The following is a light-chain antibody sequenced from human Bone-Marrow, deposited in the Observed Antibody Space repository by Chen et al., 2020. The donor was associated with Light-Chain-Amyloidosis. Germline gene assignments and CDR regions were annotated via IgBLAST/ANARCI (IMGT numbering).Light chain of an antibody. V-gene: IGLV2-23*02. Sequence: QSALTQPASVSGSPGQSITISCTGTSRDGGSYNLVSWSQQHPGKAPKFMIYEVNKRPSGVSNRFSRSKSGNTASLTISGLQAEDEADYYCCSYAGSSTLVFGGGTKVTVL. CDR1: SRDGGSYNL. J-gene: IGLJ3*02. CDR2: EVN. CDR3: CSYAGSSTLV.